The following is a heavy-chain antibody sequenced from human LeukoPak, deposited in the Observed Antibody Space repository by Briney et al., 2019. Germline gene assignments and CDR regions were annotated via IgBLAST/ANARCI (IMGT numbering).Heavy chain of an antibody. D-gene: IGHD1-26*01. CDR3: ARVGSGGTREDTFDI. Sequence: GGSLRLSCAASEFTFSSYSMNWVRQTPGKGLEWVSSIGSSGSHIYYADSVKGRFTISRDNAKNSLYLQMNSLRAEDTAVYYCARVGSGGTREDTFDIWGQGTMVTVSS. V-gene: IGHV3-21*01. J-gene: IGHJ3*02. CDR2: IGSSGSHI. CDR1: EFTFSSYS.